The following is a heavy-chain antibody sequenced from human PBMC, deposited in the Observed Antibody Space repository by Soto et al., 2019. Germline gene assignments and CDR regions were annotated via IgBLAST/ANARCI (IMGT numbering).Heavy chain of an antibody. Sequence: SETLSLTCTVSGGSISSSSYYWGWIRQPPGKGLEWIGSIYYSGSTYYNPSLKSRVTISVDTSKNQFSLKLSSVTAADTAVYYCRGWSGYYALHDAFDIWGQGTMVTVSS. D-gene: IGHD3-3*01. V-gene: IGHV4-39*01. J-gene: IGHJ3*02. CDR2: IYYSGST. CDR3: RGWSGYYALHDAFDI. CDR1: GGSISSSSYY.